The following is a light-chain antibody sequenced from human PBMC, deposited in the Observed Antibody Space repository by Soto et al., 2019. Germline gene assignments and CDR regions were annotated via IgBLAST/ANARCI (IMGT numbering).Light chain of an antibody. CDR2: KAS. V-gene: IGKV1-5*03. Sequence: DIQLTQSPYTLSAFVGERVTLTWRASQTISSWLAWYQQKPGKAPKLLIYKASTLKSGVPSRFSGSGSGTEFTLTISSLQPDDFATYYCQQYNSYSRTFGQGTKV. J-gene: IGKJ1*01. CDR3: QQYNSYSRT. CDR1: QTISSW.